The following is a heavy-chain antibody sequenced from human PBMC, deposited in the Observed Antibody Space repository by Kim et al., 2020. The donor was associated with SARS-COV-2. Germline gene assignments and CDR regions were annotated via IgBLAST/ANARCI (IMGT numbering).Heavy chain of an antibody. CDR2: IYYSGST. Sequence: SETLSLTCTVSGGSISSYYWSWIRQPPGKGLEWIGYIYYSGSTNYNPSLKSRVTISVDTSKNQFSLKLSSVTAADTAVYYCARVRWNDRIVAFDIWGQGTMVTVSS. D-gene: IGHD1-1*01. CDR1: GGSISSYY. V-gene: IGHV4-59*01. J-gene: IGHJ3*02. CDR3: ARVRWNDRIVAFDI.